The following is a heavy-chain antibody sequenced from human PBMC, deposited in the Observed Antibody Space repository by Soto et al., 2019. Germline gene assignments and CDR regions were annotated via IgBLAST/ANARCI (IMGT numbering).Heavy chain of an antibody. V-gene: IGHV4-39*01. CDR2: IYYSGST. Sequence: QLQLQESGPGLVKPSETLSLTCTVSGGSISSSSYYWGWIRQPPGKGLEWIGSIYYSGSTYYNPSLKSRVTISVDTSKNQFSLKLSSVTAADTAVYYCARPIVITFGGAPPDFDYWGQGTLVTVSS. J-gene: IGHJ4*02. CDR1: GGSISSSSYY. D-gene: IGHD3-16*01. CDR3: ARPIVITFGGAPPDFDY.